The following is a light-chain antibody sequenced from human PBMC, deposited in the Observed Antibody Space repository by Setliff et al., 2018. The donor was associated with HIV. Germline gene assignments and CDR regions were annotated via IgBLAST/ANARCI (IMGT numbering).Light chain of an antibody. J-gene: IGLJ1*01. CDR1: SSDVGGYNY. Sequence: QSALTQPASVSGSPGQSITISCTGTSSDVGGYNYVSWYQHFPGRTPKLILYDVRNRPPGVSSRFSGSKSGNTASLTISGLRAEDEADYYCSSYRSGNIGVFGGGTKVTVL. V-gene: IGLV2-14*03. CDR3: SSYRSGNIGV. CDR2: DVR.